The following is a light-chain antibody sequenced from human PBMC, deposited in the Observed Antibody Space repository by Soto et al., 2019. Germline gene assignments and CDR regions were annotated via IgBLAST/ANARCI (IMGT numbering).Light chain of an antibody. J-gene: IGKJ3*01. CDR3: QQYNKWPLFT. CDR1: QSVSSN. CDR2: GAS. V-gene: IGKV3-15*01. Sequence: EMIMTQSPATLSVSPGERATLSCRASQSVSSNLAWYQQRPGRAPRLLIYGASTRATGIPARFSGSGSGTEVTLTISSLQSEDFAISYSQQYNKWPLFTFGPGTRVDFK.